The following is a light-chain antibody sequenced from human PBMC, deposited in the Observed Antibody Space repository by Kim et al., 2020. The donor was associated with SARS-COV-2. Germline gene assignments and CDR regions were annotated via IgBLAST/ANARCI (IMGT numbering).Light chain of an antibody. V-gene: IGKV3-11*01. J-gene: IGKJ4*01. CDR3: QQRSNWPPLT. CDR1: KSVSSY. CDR2: DAS. Sequence: EIVLTQSPATLSLSPGERATLSCRASKSVSSYLAWYQQKPGQAPRLLIYDASNRATGIPARFSGSGSGTDFTLTISSLEPEDFAVYYCQQRSNWPPLTFGGGTKV.